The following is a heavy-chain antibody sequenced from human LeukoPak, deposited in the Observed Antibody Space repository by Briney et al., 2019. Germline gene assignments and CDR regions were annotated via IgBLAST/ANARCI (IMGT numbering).Heavy chain of an antibody. CDR3: ARQGRMATRGEFDY. CDR2: IYYSGST. V-gene: IGHV4-59*01. Sequence: SGTLSLTCTVSGGSISSYYWSWIRQPPGKGLEWIGYIYYSGSTNYNPSLKSRVTISVDTSKNQFSLKLSSVTAADTAVYYCARQGRMATRGEFDYWGQGTLVTVSS. J-gene: IGHJ4*02. D-gene: IGHD5-24*01. CDR1: GGSISSYY.